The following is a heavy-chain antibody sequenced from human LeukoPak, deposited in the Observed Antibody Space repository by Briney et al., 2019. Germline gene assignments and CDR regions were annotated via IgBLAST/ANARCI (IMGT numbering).Heavy chain of an antibody. Sequence: ASVKVSCKASGYTFTSYYMHWVRQAPGQGLEWMGIINPSGGSTSYAQKFQGRVTMTRDTSTSTVYMELSSLRSEDTAVYYCARERLGLRRYYYYGTDVWGQGTTVTVSS. CDR1: GYTFTSYY. CDR2: INPSGGST. CDR3: ARERLGLRRYYYYGTDV. D-gene: IGHD3-16*01. J-gene: IGHJ6*02. V-gene: IGHV1-46*01.